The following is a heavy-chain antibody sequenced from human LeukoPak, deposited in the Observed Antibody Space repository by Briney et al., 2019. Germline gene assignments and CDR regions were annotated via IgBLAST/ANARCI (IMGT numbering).Heavy chain of an antibody. J-gene: IGHJ4*02. D-gene: IGHD6-6*01. CDR1: GGSFSGYY. CDR2: INHSGST. Sequence: SETLSLTCAVYGGSFSGYYWSWIRQPPGKGLEWIGEINHSGSTKYNPSLKSRVTISEDTSKHQFSLKLSSVTAADTAVYYCARGQYSSSPIFDFWGQGTLVTVSS. CDR3: ARGQYSSSPIFDF. V-gene: IGHV4-34*01.